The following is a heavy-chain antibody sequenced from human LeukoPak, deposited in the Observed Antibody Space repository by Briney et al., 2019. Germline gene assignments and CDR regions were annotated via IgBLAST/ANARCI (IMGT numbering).Heavy chain of an antibody. V-gene: IGHV3-23*01. Sequence: GGSLRLSCAASGFMFSNYAMTWVRQAPEKGLKWVSSISDSGGGTHYEDSVKGRFTISRDNSKNTLYLQMNSLGAEDTAVYYCAKDSGPGSYYPTGDEYWGQGILVTVSS. J-gene: IGHJ4*02. D-gene: IGHD3-10*01. CDR3: AKDSGPGSYYPTGDEY. CDR2: ISDSGGGT. CDR1: GFMFSNYA.